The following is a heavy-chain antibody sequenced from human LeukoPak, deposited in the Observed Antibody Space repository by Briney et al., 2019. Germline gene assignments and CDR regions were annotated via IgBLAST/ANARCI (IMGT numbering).Heavy chain of an antibody. CDR3: ARGLYYDYVWGTYRRDAFDI. CDR1: GYTFTSYD. Sequence: GASVKVSCKASGYTFTSYDINWVRQATGQGLEWMGWMNPNSGNTGYAQKFQGRVTMTRNTSISTAYMELSSLRSEDTAVCYCARGLYYDYVWGTYRRDAFDIWDQGTMVTVSS. D-gene: IGHD3-16*02. CDR2: MNPNSGNT. J-gene: IGHJ3*02. V-gene: IGHV1-8*01.